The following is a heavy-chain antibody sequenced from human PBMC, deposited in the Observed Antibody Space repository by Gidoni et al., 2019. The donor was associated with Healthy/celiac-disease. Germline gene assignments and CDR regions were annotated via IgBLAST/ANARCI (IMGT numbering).Heavy chain of an antibody. Sequence: QVQLQQPGPGLVKPSQTLPLTCPIPGASVPSTSAAWNWIRQSPSRGLEWLGRTYYRSKWYNDYAVSVKSRITINPDTSKNQFSLQLNSVTPEDTAVYYCARETIAVAGTGLDYWGQGTLVTVSS. J-gene: IGHJ4*02. V-gene: IGHV6-1*01. D-gene: IGHD6-19*01. CDR1: GASVPSTSAA. CDR3: ARETIAVAGTGLDY. CDR2: TYYRSKWYN.